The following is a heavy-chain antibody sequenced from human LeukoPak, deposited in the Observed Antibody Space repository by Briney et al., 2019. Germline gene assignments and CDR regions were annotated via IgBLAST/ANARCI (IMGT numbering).Heavy chain of an antibody. CDR3: AKAPVKICSGAYCYAFAY. Sequence: GGALRLSCAASGFTLSSYAMSWGRQGPGKGLEWVSAIRVSGNTYHADSVKGRFTIARDSSKNTLYLQMNSLSAGHAAVYYCAKAPVKICSGAYCYAFAYWSKGTLVTVSS. CDR2: IRVSGNT. V-gene: IGHV3-23*01. CDR1: GFTLSSYA. J-gene: IGHJ4*02. D-gene: IGHD2-15*01.